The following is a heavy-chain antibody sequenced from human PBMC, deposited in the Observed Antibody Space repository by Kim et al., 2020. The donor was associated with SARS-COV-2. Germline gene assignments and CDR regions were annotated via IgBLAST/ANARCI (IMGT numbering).Heavy chain of an antibody. CDR2: INPNSGGT. Sequence: ASVKVSCKASGYTFTGYYMHWVRQAPGQGLEWMGWINPNSGGTNYAQKFQGWVTMTRDTSISTAYMELSRLRSDDTAVYYCARDKIDCSGGSCPSYGMDVWGQGTTVTVSS. V-gene: IGHV1-2*04. CDR1: GYTFTGYY. D-gene: IGHD2-15*01. J-gene: IGHJ6*02. CDR3: ARDKIDCSGGSCPSYGMDV.